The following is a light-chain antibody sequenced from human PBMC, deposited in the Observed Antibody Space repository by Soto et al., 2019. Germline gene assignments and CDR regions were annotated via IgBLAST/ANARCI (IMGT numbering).Light chain of an antibody. CDR1: QSISFY. CDR2: AAS. J-gene: IGKJ1*01. CDR3: QQYGISPTT. V-gene: IGKV1-39*01. Sequence: DIQMTQSPSSLSASVGDRVTITCRASQSISFYLNWYQQKPGNAPKVLIYAASSLQSGVPDRFSGSGSGTDFTLTISRLEPEDFAVYHCQQYGISPTTFGQGTKVDIK.